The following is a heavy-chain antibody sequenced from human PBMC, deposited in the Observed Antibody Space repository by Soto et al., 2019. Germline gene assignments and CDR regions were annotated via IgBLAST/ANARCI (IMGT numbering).Heavy chain of an antibody. J-gene: IGHJ3*01. V-gene: IGHV1-58*01. D-gene: IGHD4-17*01. CDR3: AAFATTGDAFDV. CDR1: GFTFTRSA. Sequence: QMQLVQSGPEVKKPGTSVKVSCKASGFTFTRSAVQWVRQARGQRPEWIGWIVVDSGNTNYAQKFQERVTITRDMSTSTAYMELSSLRSEDTAVYYCAAFATTGDAFDVWGQGTMVTVSS. CDR2: IVVDSGNT.